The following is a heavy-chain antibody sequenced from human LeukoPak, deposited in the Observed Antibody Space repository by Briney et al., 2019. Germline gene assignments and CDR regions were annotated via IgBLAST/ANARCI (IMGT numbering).Heavy chain of an antibody. CDR2: ISGSGGST. Sequence: AGGSLRLSCAASGFTFSSYAMSWVRQAPGKGLEWVSAISGSGGSTYYADSVKGRFTISRDNSKNTLYLQMNSLRAEDTAVYYCAKCGYYYDSSGYYWSDYWGQGTLVTVSS. J-gene: IGHJ4*02. V-gene: IGHV3-23*01. D-gene: IGHD3-22*01. CDR3: AKCGYYYDSSGYYWSDY. CDR1: GFTFSSYA.